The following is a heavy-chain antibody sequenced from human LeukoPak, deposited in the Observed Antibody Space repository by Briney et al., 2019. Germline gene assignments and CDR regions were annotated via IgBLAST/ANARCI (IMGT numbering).Heavy chain of an antibody. CDR2: ISSSGSIK. Sequence: GGSLRLSCAASGFTFSDYYMSWIRQAPGKGLEWVSYISSSGSIKSYADSVEGRFTVSRDNAKNSLYLQMNSLRAEDTAVYYCARARSSWYADYWGQGSLVTVSS. CDR1: GFTFSDYY. D-gene: IGHD6-13*01. CDR3: ARARSSWYADY. V-gene: IGHV3-11*04. J-gene: IGHJ4*02.